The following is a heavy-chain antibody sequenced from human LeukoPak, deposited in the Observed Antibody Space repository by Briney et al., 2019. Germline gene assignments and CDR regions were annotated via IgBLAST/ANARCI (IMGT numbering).Heavy chain of an antibody. J-gene: IGHJ4*02. CDR3: ARVERGGLDY. D-gene: IGHD3-10*01. Sequence: SETLSLTCTVSGGSISSYYWSWIRQPPGKGLEWVWRVYPGESSEYNPSLKSRVTMSVDTSKNQFSLKVNSVTAADTAVYYCARVERGGLDYWGQGTLVTVSS. CDR2: VYPGESS. V-gene: IGHV4-4*07. CDR1: GGSISSYY.